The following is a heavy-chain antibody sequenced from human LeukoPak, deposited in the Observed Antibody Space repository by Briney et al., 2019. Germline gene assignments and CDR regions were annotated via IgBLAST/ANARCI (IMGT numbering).Heavy chain of an antibody. D-gene: IGHD5-18*01. V-gene: IGHV4-34*01. CDR1: GGSFSGYY. Sequence: SETLSLTCAVYGGSFSGYYWSWIRQPPGKGLEWIGEINHSGSTNYNPSLKSRVTISVETSKKQLSLKLTSVTAADTAVYYCARGPGYSYGSSYYYMDVWGKGTTVTVSS. J-gene: IGHJ6*03. CDR2: INHSGST. CDR3: ARGPGYSYGSSYYYMDV.